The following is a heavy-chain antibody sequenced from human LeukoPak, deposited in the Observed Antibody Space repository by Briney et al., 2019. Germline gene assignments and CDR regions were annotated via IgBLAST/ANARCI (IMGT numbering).Heavy chain of an antibody. Sequence: ASLKVSCKASGYTFTGYYMHWVRQAPGQGLEWMGWINPNSGGTNYAQKFQGRVTMTRDTSISTAYMELSRLRSDDTAVYYCAREVSYGSGSSWFDPWGQGTLVTVSS. V-gene: IGHV1-2*02. J-gene: IGHJ5*02. CDR3: AREVSYGSGSSWFDP. CDR1: GYTFTGYY. D-gene: IGHD3-10*01. CDR2: INPNSGGT.